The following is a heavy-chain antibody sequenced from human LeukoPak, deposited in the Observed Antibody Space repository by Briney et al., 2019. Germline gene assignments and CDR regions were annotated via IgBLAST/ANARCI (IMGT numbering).Heavy chain of an antibody. CDR1: GFTVSSNY. J-gene: IGHJ4*02. CDR3: ARDKGYGGNSALDY. Sequence: GGSLRLSCAASGFTVSSNYMSWVRQAPGKGLEWVSVIYSGGSTYYADSVKGRFTISRDNSKNTLYLQMNGLRAEDTAVYYCARDKGYGGNSALDYWGQGTLVTVSS. CDR2: IYSGGST. V-gene: IGHV3-66*01. D-gene: IGHD4-23*01.